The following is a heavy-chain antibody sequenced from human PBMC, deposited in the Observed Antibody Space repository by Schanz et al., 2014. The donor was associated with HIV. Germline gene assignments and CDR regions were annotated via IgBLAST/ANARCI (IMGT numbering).Heavy chain of an antibody. V-gene: IGHV3-23*04. J-gene: IGHJ4*02. CDR2: ISERGGRS. Sequence: VQLVESGGGVVQPGRSLRLSCEASGFNFNNYAMTWVRQAPGKGLEWVSSISERGGRSYYADSVNGRFTISRDNSKNTLYLQMTTLRTEDTAVYYCAKPEYDSRGNSQSHFDSWGQGTLVTVSS. CDR1: GFNFNNYA. D-gene: IGHD3-22*01. CDR3: AKPEYDSRGNSQSHFDS.